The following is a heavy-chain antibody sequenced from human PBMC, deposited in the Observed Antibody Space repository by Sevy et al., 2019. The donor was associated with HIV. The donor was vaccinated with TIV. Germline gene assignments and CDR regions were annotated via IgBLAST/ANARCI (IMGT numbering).Heavy chain of an antibody. CDR3: ARDAGSYYFDY. CDR1: GGSVSSGSYY. CDR2: IYYSGST. Sequence: SETLSLTCTVSGGSVSSGSYYWSWIRQPPGKGLEWIGYIYYSGSTNYNPSLKSRVTISVDTSKNQFSLKLSSVTAADTAVYSCARDAGSYYFDYWGQGTLVTVSS. D-gene: IGHD6-13*01. V-gene: IGHV4-61*01. J-gene: IGHJ4*02.